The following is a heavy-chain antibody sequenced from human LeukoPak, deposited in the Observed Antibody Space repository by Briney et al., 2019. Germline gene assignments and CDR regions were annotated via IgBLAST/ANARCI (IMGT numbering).Heavy chain of an antibody. CDR3: ARGTIYDSSGYYQIYYFDY. V-gene: IGHV4-39*07. D-gene: IGHD3-22*01. J-gene: IGHJ4*02. CDR2: IYYSGST. CDR1: GGSISSSSYY. Sequence: SETLSLTCTVSGGSISSSSYYWGWIRQPPGKGLEWIGSIYYSGSTYYNPSLKSRVIISVDTSKNQFSLKLSSVTAADTAVYYCARGTIYDSSGYYQIYYFDYWGQGTLVTVSS.